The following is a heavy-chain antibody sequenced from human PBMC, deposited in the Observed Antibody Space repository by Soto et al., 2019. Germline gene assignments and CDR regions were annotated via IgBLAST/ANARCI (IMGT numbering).Heavy chain of an antibody. CDR3: ARDRGVTMVRGVIGTLYYGMDV. CDR2: IYYSGST. J-gene: IGHJ6*02. CDR1: GGSISSGGYY. D-gene: IGHD3-10*01. Sequence: SETLSLTCTVSGGSISSGGYYWSWIRQHPGKGLEWIGYIYYSGSTYYNPSLKSRVTISVDTSKNQFSLKLSSVTAADTAVYYCARDRGVTMVRGVIGTLYYGMDVWGQGTTVTVSS. V-gene: IGHV4-31*03.